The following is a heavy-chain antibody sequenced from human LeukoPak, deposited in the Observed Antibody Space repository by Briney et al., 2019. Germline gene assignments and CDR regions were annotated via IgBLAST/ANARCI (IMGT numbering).Heavy chain of an antibody. D-gene: IGHD6-13*01. Sequence: GGSLRLSCAASGNTFSTYGMHWVRQAPGKGLEWVSYISSSGSTIYYADSVKGRFTISRDNAKNSLYLQMNSLRAEDTAVYYCARVRAGLDYWGQGTLVTVSS. CDR3: ARVRAGLDY. J-gene: IGHJ4*02. V-gene: IGHV3-48*04. CDR1: GNTFSTYG. CDR2: ISSSGSTI.